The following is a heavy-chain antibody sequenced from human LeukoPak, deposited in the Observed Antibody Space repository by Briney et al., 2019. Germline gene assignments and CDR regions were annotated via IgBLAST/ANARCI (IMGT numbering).Heavy chain of an antibody. CDR3: ARDRVLDRWDAFDI. Sequence: SETLSLTCTVSGGSISSYYWTWIRQPPGKGLEWIGYIYYSGSTNYNPSLKSRVTISVDTSKNQFSLKLSSVTAADTAVYYCARDRVLDRWDAFDIWGQGTMVTVSS. CDR1: GGSISSYY. J-gene: IGHJ3*02. V-gene: IGHV4-59*01. CDR2: IYYSGST. D-gene: IGHD4-23*01.